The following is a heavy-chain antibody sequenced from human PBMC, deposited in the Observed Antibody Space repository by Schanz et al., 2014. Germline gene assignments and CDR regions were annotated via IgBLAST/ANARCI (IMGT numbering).Heavy chain of an antibody. CDR2: IFTDGRT. CDR3: ARLDPYCRSGTCSRAFDF. D-gene: IGHD2-15*01. CDR1: GFAVDNYY. V-gene: IGHV3-66*02. J-gene: IGHJ4*02. Sequence: VQLVDSGGGLVQPGGSLRLSCAASGFAVDNYYMSCVRQAPGRGLEWVSIIFTDGRTYYADSVKGRFTISRDSSKNTLFLQMNSLRTEDTAVYYCARLDPYCRSGTCSRAFDFWGQGTLVTVSS.